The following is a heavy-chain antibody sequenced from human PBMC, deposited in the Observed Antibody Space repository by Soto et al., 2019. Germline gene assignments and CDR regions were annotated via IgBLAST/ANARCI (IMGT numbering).Heavy chain of an antibody. D-gene: IGHD2-2*01. CDR1: GFTFSSYA. CDR3: AKDAFLCSSTSCHNFDY. J-gene: IGHJ4*02. CDR2: ISGSGGST. Sequence: PGGSLRLSCAASGFTFSSYAMSWVRQAPGKGLEWVSAISGSGGSTYYADSVKGRFTISRDNSKNTLYLQMNSLRAEDTAVYYCAKDAFLCSSTSCHNFDYWGQGTLVTVSS. V-gene: IGHV3-23*01.